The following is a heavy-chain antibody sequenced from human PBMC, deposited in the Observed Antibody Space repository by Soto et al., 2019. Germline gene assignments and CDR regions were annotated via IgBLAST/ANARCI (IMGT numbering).Heavy chain of an antibody. CDR1: GYSCTRIW. CDR2: IYPGDSDT. CDR3: ARNLNVLRFLEWLAFDY. J-gene: IGHJ4*02. D-gene: IGHD3-3*01. V-gene: IGHV5-51*01. Sequence: PVESLKVSCKVSGYSCTRIWIGWVRQIPGRSLELMGLIYPGDSDTKYSPSFQGQVTISADKSISTAYLQWSSLKASDTAVYYCARNLNVLRFLEWLAFDYWGQGTLVTVPS.